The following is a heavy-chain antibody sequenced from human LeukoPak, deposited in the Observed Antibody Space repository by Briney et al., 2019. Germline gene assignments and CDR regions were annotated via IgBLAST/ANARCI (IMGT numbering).Heavy chain of an antibody. J-gene: IGHJ6*02. Sequence: ASVKVSCKASGYTFTSYGISWVRQAPGQGLEWMGWISAYNGNTNYAQKLQGRVTMTTDTSTSTAYMELRSLRSDDTAVYYCARIPPHCSSTSCYVLSMVYSYYYYGMDVWGQGTTVTVSS. CDR3: ARIPPHCSSTSCYVLSMVYSYYYYGMDV. CDR1: GYTFTSYG. CDR2: ISAYNGNT. V-gene: IGHV1-18*01. D-gene: IGHD2-2*01.